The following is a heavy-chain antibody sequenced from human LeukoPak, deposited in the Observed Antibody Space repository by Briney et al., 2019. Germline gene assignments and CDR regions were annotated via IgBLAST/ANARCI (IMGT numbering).Heavy chain of an antibody. CDR3: ATPSGYYPFDY. CDR2: VNQDGSKK. V-gene: IGHV3-7*01. Sequence: GGSLRLSCAASGFTFSTSWMSWVRQAPGKGLEWVANVNQDGSKKNYVDSLKGLFTISRDNAKNSLYLQMNSLRAEDTAVYYCATPSGYYPFDYCGQGTLVTVSS. D-gene: IGHD3-3*01. J-gene: IGHJ4*02. CDR1: GFTFSTSW.